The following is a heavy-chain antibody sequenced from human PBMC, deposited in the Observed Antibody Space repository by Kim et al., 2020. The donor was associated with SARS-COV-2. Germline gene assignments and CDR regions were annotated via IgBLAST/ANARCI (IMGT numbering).Heavy chain of an antibody. CDR2: SI. J-gene: IGHJ4*02. V-gene: IGHV3-48*02. CDR3: ARGGKPNSFDC. Sequence: SIYYANSVKGRFVISRDNAKNSLSLQMNSLRDEDTAVYYCARGGKPNSFDCWGQGTLVTVSS.